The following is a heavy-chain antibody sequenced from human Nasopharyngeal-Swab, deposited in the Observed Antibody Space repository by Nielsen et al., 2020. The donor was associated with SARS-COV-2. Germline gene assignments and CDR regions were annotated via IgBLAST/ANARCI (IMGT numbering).Heavy chain of an antibody. CDR1: GYSFSSYW. CDR2: MYPRDSDT. J-gene: IGHJ4*02. D-gene: IGHD1-7*01. V-gene: IGHV5-51*01. Sequence: GGSLRLPCKGSGYSFSSYWIGWVRQMPGKGLEWMGIMYPRDSDTRYSPSFQGQVTISADKSISTAYLQWSGLKASDTAMYYCATAYNGNYYWDYWGQGTLVTVSS. CDR3: ATAYNGNYYWDY.